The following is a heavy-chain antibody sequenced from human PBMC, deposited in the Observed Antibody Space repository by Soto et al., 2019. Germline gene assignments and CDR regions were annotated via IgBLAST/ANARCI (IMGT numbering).Heavy chain of an antibody. J-gene: IGHJ3*02. Sequence: ASVKVSCKASGYTFASYGISWVRQAPGQGLEWMGWISAYNGNTNYAQKLQGRVTMTTDTSTSTAYMELRSLRSDDTAVYYCARTPYYYDSSGYYSRLGGAFDIWGQGTMVTVSS. CDR1: GYTFASYG. CDR2: ISAYNGNT. D-gene: IGHD3-22*01. CDR3: ARTPYYYDSSGYYSRLGGAFDI. V-gene: IGHV1-18*01.